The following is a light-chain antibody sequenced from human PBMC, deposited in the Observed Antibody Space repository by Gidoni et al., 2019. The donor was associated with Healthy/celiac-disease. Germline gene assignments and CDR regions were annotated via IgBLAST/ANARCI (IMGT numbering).Light chain of an antibody. V-gene: IGKV3-11*01. CDR1: QSVSSY. Sequence: CRASQSVSSYLAWYQQKPGQAPRLLIYDASNRATGIPARFSGSVSGTDFTLTISSLEPEDFAVYYCQQRSNWPPITFGQGTRLEIK. CDR3: QQRSNWPPIT. CDR2: DAS. J-gene: IGKJ5*01.